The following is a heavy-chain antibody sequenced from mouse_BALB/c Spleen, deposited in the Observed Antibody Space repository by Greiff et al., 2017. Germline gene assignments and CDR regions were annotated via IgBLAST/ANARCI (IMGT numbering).Heavy chain of an antibody. J-gene: IGHJ3*01. CDR3: ARRDRYDGRFSWFAY. D-gene: IGHD2-14*01. CDR2: IDPYNGGT. V-gene: IGHV1S135*01. CDR1: GYAFTSYN. Sequence: VQLQQSGPELVKPGASVKVSCKASGYAFTSYNMYWVKQSHGKSLEWIGYIDPYNGGTSYNQKFKGKATLTVDKSSSTAYMHLNSLTSEDSAVYYCARRDRYDGRFSWFAYWGQGTLVTVSA.